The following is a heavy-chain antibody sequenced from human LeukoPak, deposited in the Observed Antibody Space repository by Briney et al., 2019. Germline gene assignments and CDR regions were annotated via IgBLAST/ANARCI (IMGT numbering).Heavy chain of an antibody. J-gene: IGHJ4*02. CDR1: GGSIRSFY. D-gene: IGHD3-10*01. V-gene: IGHV4-59*08. CDR2: IYYSEST. CDR3: ARHYGSGTFPLDY. Sequence: SETLSLTCTVSGGSIRSFYWSWIRQPPGKGLEWSGYIYYSESTKYNPSLESRVTISVDTSKNQFSLKLSSVTAADTAVYYCARHYGSGTFPLDYWGQGTLVTISS.